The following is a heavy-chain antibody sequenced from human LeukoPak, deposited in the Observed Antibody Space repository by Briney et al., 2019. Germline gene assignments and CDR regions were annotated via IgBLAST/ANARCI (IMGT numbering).Heavy chain of an antibody. CDR2: IYYSGST. CDR1: GGSISSSSYY. J-gene: IGHJ5*02. V-gene: IGHV4-39*07. CDR3: ARDGAPKNYDFWSGYFPSNWFDP. D-gene: IGHD3-3*01. Sequence: SETLSLTCTVSGGSISSSSYYWGWIRQPPGKGLEWIGSIYYSGSTYYNPSLKSRVTISVDTSKNQFSLKLSSVTAADTAVYYCARDGAPKNYDFWSGYFPSNWFDPWGQGTLVTVSS.